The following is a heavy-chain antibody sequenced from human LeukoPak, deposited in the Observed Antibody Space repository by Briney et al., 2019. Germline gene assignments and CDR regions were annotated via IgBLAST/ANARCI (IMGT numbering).Heavy chain of an antibody. CDR1: GGSISSSSYY. J-gene: IGHJ4*02. Sequence: SETLSLTCTVSGGSISSSSYYWGWLRQPPGKGLEWIGSIYYSGSTYYNPSLKSRVTISVDTSKNQFSLKLSSVTAADTAVYYCARERSDTARMPCFDYWGQGTLVTVSS. CDR2: IYYSGST. CDR3: ARERSDTARMPCFDY. D-gene: IGHD5-18*01. V-gene: IGHV4-39*07.